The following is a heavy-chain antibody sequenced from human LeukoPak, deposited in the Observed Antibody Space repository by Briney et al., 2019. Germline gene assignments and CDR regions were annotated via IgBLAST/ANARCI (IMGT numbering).Heavy chain of an antibody. CDR2: ISSGGGSI. CDR3: ASSPLAARPKLDY. CDR1: AFTFSNYA. V-gene: IGHV3-23*01. D-gene: IGHD6-6*01. Sequence: SGGSLRLSCAASAFTFSNYAMNWVRQAPGKRPEWVSGISSGGGSIYYADSVKGRFTISRDNSKNTLYLQMNSLRAEDTAVYYCASSPLAARPKLDYWGQGTLVTVSS. J-gene: IGHJ4*02.